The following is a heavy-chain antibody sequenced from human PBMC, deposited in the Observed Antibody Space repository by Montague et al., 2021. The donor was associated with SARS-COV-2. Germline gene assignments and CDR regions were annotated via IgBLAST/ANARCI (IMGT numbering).Heavy chain of an antibody. D-gene: IGHD2-2*01. J-gene: IGHJ4*02. CDR2: IYYSGST. CDR3: AREIGYCSSTSCYEGYAFDY. CDR1: GGSISSSSYY. Sequence: SETLSLTCTVSGGSISSSSYYWGWIHQPPGKGLEWIGSIYYSGSTYYNPSLKSRVTISVDTSKNQFSLKLSSVTAADTAVYYCAREIGYCSSTSCYEGYAFDYWGQGTLVTVSS. V-gene: IGHV4-39*02.